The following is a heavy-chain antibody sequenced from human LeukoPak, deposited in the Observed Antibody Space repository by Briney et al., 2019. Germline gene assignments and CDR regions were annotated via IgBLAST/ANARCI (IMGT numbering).Heavy chain of an antibody. CDR1: GGSFSGYY. V-gene: IGHV4-34*01. Sequence: SETLSLTCAVYGGSFSGYYWSWIRQPPGKGLEWIGEINHSGSTNYNPSLKSRVTISVDTSKNQFSLKLSSVTATDTAVYYCARLKSIFGVVIIPPYYFDYWGQGTLVTVSS. J-gene: IGHJ4*02. CDR3: ARLKSIFGVVIIPPYYFDY. D-gene: IGHD3-3*01. CDR2: INHSGST.